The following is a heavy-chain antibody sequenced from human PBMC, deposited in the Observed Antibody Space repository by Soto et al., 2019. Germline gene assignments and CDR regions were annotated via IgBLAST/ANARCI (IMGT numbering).Heavy chain of an antibody. CDR1: GYSISSGYY. J-gene: IGHJ5*02. V-gene: IGHV4-38-2*01. CDR3: VRDTAWGDYYESSGYYWNGFNP. Sequence: QVQLQESGPGLVKPSETLSLTCAVSGYSISSGYYWGWIRQPPGKGLEWIGSIYHSGSTYYNPSLKSRVTSTVHTAKNQFSLKLSSVTAADTTVYYCVRDTAWGDYYESSGYYWNGFNPWGQGTLVTVSS. CDR2: IYHSGST. D-gene: IGHD3-22*01.